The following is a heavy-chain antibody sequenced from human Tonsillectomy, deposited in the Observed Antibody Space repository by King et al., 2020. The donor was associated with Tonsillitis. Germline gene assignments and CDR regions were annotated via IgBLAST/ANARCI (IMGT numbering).Heavy chain of an antibody. J-gene: IGHJ3*02. CDR1: GFTFISYG. D-gene: IGHD6-19*01. V-gene: IGHV3-33*08. CDR2: IWYDGRNK. Sequence: VQLVESGGGVVQPGRSLRLSFAASGFTFISYGIHWVRQAPGKGLEWVAFIWYDGRNKYYADSVKGRFTISRDNSKNTLYLQMNSLRAEETAVYYCARGIAVAALDAFDIWGQGTMVTVSS. CDR3: ARGIAVAALDAFDI.